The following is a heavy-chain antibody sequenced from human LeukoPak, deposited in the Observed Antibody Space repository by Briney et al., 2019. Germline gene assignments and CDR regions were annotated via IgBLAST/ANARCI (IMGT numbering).Heavy chain of an antibody. D-gene: IGHD3-10*01. Sequence: ASVKVSCKVSGYTLTELSMHWVRQAPGKGLEWMGGFDPEDGETIYAQKFQGRVTMAEDTSTDTAYMELSSLRSEDTAVYYCATGGLLWFGDQMGDWGQGTLVTVSS. V-gene: IGHV1-24*01. J-gene: IGHJ4*02. CDR1: GYTLTELS. CDR2: FDPEDGET. CDR3: ATGGLLWFGDQMGD.